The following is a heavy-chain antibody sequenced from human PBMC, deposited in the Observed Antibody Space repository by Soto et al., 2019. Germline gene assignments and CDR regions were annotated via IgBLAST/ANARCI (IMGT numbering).Heavy chain of an antibody. J-gene: IGHJ5*02. D-gene: IGHD2-15*01. V-gene: IGHV4-4*02. CDR2: IYHSGST. CDR3: ARGGGGYCSGGSCYSSWFDP. CDR1: GGSISSSNW. Sequence: QVQLQESGPGLVKPSGTLSLTCAVSGGSISSSNWWSWVRQPPGKGLEWIGEIYHSGSTNYNPSLKSRVTISVKKSKNQFSLKLSSVTAADTAVYYCARGGGGYCSGGSCYSSWFDPWGQGTLVTVSS.